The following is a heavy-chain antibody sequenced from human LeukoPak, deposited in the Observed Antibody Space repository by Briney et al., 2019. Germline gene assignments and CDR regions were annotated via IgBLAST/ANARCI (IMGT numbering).Heavy chain of an antibody. CDR2: INHSGST. V-gene: IGHV4-34*01. CDR3: ARGVTYYYGSGSPRNWFDP. D-gene: IGHD3-10*01. Sequence: SETLSLTCAVYGGSFSGYYWSWIRQPPGKGLEVIGEINHSGSTNYNPSLKSRVTISVDTSKNQFSLKLSSVTAADTAVYYCARGVTYYYGSGSPRNWFDPWGQGTLVTVSS. CDR1: GGSFSGYY. J-gene: IGHJ5*02.